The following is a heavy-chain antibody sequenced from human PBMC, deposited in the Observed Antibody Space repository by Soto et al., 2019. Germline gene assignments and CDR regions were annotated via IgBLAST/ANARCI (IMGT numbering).Heavy chain of an antibody. CDR2: ISAHNGNT. D-gene: IGHD1-1*01. J-gene: IGHJ4*02. CDR1: GYTFTSYG. Sequence: QVHLVQSGAEVKKPGASVKVSCKASGYTFTSYGITWVRQATGQGLEWMGWISAHNGNTDYAQKLQGRVIVTRDTSPSTAYMELRSRISDASAVYYCARGRYGDYWGQGALVTVSS. CDR3: ARGRYGDY. V-gene: IGHV1-18*01.